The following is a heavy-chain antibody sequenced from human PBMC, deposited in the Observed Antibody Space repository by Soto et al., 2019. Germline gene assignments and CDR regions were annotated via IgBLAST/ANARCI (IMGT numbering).Heavy chain of an antibody. CDR2: ISGSGGST. V-gene: IGHV3-23*01. J-gene: IGHJ4*02. Sequence: GGSLRLSCAASGFTFSSYAMSWVRQAPGKGLEWVSAISGSGGSTYYADSVKGRFTISRDNSKNTLYLQMNSLRAEDTAVYYCAKPNYDILTGSLDYWGQGTLVTVSS. D-gene: IGHD3-9*01. CDR3: AKPNYDILTGSLDY. CDR1: GFTFSSYA.